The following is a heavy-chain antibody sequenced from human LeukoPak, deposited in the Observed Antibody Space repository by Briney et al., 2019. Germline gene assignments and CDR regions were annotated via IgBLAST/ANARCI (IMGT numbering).Heavy chain of an antibody. D-gene: IGHD2-2*01. J-gene: IGHJ4*02. CDR3: ARGGRGSSTNCWFDY. Sequence: SETLSLTCTVSGGSISSSSYYWGWIRQPPGKGLEWIGSIYYSGSTYYNPSPKSRVTISVDTSKNQFSLKLSSVTAADTAVYYCARGGRGSSTNCWFDYWGQGTLVTVSS. CDR1: GGSISSSSYY. CDR2: IYYSGST. V-gene: IGHV4-39*01.